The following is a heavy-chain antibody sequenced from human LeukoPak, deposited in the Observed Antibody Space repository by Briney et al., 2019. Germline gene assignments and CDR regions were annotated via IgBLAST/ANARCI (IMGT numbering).Heavy chain of an antibody. CDR1: GGFISSYY. D-gene: IGHD5-12*01. V-gene: IGHV4-59*08. CDR2: IYYSGST. J-gene: IGHJ2*01. Sequence: SETLSLTCTVSGGFISSYYWSWIRQPPGKGLEWIGYIYYSGSTSYNPSLKSRVTMSADTSKNQFSLRLSSVTAADTAVYYCARRGAYSGNNLAWYFDLWGRGTLVTVSS. CDR3: ARRGAYSGNNLAWYFDL.